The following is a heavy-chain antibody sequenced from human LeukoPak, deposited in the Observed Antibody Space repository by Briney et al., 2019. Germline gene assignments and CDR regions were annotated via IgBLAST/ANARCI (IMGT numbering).Heavy chain of an antibody. D-gene: IGHD2-15*01. CDR2: ISGSGGST. V-gene: IGHV3-23*01. J-gene: IGHJ4*02. Sequence: GGSLRLSCAASGFTFSSYAMSWVRQAPGKGLEWVSAISGSGGSTYYADSVKGRFTISRDNSKNTLYLQMNSPRAEDTAVYYCAKGYCSGGSCYICDYWGQGTLVTVSS. CDR1: GFTFSSYA. CDR3: AKGYCSGGSCYICDY.